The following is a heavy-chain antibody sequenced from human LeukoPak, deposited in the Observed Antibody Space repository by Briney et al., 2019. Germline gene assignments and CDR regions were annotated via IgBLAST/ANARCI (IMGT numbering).Heavy chain of an antibody. CDR3: VREAGYCASVCLKSNWFDP. CDR1: GFPFSSHA. Sequence: GGSLRLSCAASGFPFSSHAMSWVRQPPGRGLEWVSAISNGNTYYAYSVRGRFTISRDDSKNTVSLQMISLRDENTALYYCVREAGYCASVCLKSNWFDPWGQGTLVTVSS. D-gene: IGHD2-21*02. J-gene: IGHJ5*02. V-gene: IGHV3-23*01. CDR2: ISNGNT.